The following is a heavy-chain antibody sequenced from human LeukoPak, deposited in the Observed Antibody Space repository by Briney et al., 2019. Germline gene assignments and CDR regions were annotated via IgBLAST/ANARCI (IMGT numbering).Heavy chain of an antibody. D-gene: IGHD3-9*01. Sequence: PSETLSLTCTVSGGSISNYYWSWIRQPAGKGLEWIGLINTSGSTKYNPSFKSRVTMSVDTSKNQFSLRLSSVTAADTAVYYCARGSYYDILTGYYTGSFDYWGQGTLVTVSS. CDR2: INTSGST. J-gene: IGHJ4*02. CDR3: ARGSYYDILTGYYTGSFDY. CDR1: GGSISNYY. V-gene: IGHV4-4*07.